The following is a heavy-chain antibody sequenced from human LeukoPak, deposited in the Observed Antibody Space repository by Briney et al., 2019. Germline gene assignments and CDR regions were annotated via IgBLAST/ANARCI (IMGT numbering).Heavy chain of an antibody. CDR3: ARVPPDDYDDYYYFDY. D-gene: IGHD4-17*01. CDR1: GFTFDDYG. CDR2: INWNGGST. Sequence: GGSLRLSCAASGFTFDDYGISWVRQAPGKGLEWVSSINWNGGSTDYADSVKGRFTISRDNAKNSLYLQMNSLRAEDTALYYCARVPPDDYDDYYYFDYWGQGTLVTVSS. J-gene: IGHJ4*02. V-gene: IGHV3-20*04.